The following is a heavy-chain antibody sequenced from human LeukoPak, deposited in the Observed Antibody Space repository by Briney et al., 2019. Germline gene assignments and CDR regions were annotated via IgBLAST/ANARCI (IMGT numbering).Heavy chain of an antibody. D-gene: IGHD3-22*01. V-gene: IGHV4-39*01. J-gene: IGHJ4*02. CDR3: ARRGPESSGYYFDD. CDR1: GGSISSSSYY. CDR2: IYYDGSS. Sequence: SETLSLTCNVSGGSISSSSYYWGWIRLPPGKGLEWIGSIYYDGSSYYNPSLKSRVTISVDTSKSQFSLKLSSVTAADTAVYYCARRGPESSGYYFDDWGQGTLVTVSS.